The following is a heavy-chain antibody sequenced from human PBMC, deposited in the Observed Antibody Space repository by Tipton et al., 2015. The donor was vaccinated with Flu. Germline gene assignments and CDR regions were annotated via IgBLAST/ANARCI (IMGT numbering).Heavy chain of an antibody. CDR1: GYTFTSYY. CDR3: ARDPRGGYFDL. Sequence: QLVQSGAEVKKPGASVKVSCKASGYTFTSYYMHWVRQAPGQGLEWMGIINPSGGSTSYAQRFQGRVTMTRDTSTSTVYMELSSLRSEDTAVYYCARDPRGGYFDLWGRGTLVTVSS. J-gene: IGHJ2*01. V-gene: IGHV1-46*01. CDR2: INPSGGST.